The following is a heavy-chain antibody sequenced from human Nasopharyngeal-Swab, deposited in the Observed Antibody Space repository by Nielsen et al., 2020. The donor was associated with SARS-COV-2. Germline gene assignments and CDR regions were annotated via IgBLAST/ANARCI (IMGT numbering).Heavy chain of an antibody. J-gene: IGHJ4*02. CDR3: ARGAFEYSSYWYDPYYFDY. Sequence: GESLKISCAASRFTFSSYGMSWVRQAPGKGLEWVSTISGSGGYTYYADSVKGRFTISRDNSKNTLYLQMNSLRVEDTAIYYCARGAFEYSSYWYDPYYFDYWGQGTLVTVSS. V-gene: IGHV3-23*01. CDR1: RFTFSSYG. CDR2: ISGSGGYT. D-gene: IGHD6-19*01.